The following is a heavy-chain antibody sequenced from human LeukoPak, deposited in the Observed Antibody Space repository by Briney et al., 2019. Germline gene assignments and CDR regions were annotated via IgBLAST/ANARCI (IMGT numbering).Heavy chain of an antibody. Sequence: PSETLSLTCTVSGGSISSYYWSWIRQPPGKGLEWIGYIYYSGSTNYNPSLKSRVTISVDTSKNQFSLKLSSVTAADTAVYYCAKSSSSWYNPNGNWFNPWGQGTLVTVSP. V-gene: IGHV4-59*01. CDR1: GGSISSYY. CDR2: IYYSGST. J-gene: IGHJ5*02. CDR3: AKSSSSWYNPNGNWFNP. D-gene: IGHD6-13*01.